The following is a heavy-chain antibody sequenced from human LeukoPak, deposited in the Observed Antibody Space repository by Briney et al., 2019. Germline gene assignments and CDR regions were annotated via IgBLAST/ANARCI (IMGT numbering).Heavy chain of an antibody. CDR1: GFTCSSYW. D-gene: IGHD1-1*01. V-gene: IGHV3-74*01. CDR3: ARGRVGSSYYMDV. J-gene: IGHJ6*03. CDR2: INSDGRST. Sequence: PGGSLRLSCAASGFTCSSYWIHWVRQAPGKGLVWVSRINSDGRSTTYADSVKGRFTISRDNAKNTLYLQMNSLRAEDTAVYNCARGRVGSSYYMDVWGKGTTVTVS.